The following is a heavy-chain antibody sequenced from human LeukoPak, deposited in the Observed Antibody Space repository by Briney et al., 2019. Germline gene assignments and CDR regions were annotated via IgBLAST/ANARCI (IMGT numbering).Heavy chain of an antibody. D-gene: IGHD1-26*01. CDR3: ARDSSGSYYGYYMDV. CDR2: IYTSGST. V-gene: IGHV4-61*02. CDR1: GGSISSGSYY. Sequence: SQTLSLTCTVSGGSISSGSYYWSWIRQPAGKGLEWIGRIYTSGSTNYNPSLKSRVTISVDTSKNQFSLKLSSVTAADTAVYYCARDSSGSYYGYYMDVWGKGTTVTVSS. J-gene: IGHJ6*03.